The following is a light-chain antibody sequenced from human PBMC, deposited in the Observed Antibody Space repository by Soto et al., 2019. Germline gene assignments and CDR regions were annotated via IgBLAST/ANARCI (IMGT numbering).Light chain of an antibody. Sequence: EIVMTQSPATLSVSPGERATLSCRASQSVSTNLAWYQQKPGQAPRLLIHGASTRATGIPARFSGSGSGTEFTLTISGLQSEDFAVYYCQQYNNWPGFTFGPGTKVDIK. CDR2: GAS. V-gene: IGKV3-15*01. CDR1: QSVSTN. J-gene: IGKJ3*01. CDR3: QQYNNWPGFT.